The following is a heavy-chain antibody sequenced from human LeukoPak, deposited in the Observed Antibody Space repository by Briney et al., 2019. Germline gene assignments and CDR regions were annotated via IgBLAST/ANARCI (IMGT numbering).Heavy chain of an antibody. Sequence: PGGSLRLSCAASGFTFSSYSMNWVRQAPGKGLEWVSSISSSSIYKYFADSVKGRFTISRDNSKNTLYLQMNSLRAEDTAVYYCAKNGGVYDTSGYICWGQGTLVTVSS. CDR2: ISSSSIYK. CDR1: GFTFSSYS. V-gene: IGHV3-21*04. D-gene: IGHD3-22*01. J-gene: IGHJ4*02. CDR3: AKNGGVYDTSGYIC.